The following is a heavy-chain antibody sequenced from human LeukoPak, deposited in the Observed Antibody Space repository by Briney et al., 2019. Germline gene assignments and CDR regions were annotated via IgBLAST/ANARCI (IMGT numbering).Heavy chain of an antibody. J-gene: IGHJ4*02. CDR1: GGSFSGYY. Sequence: SETLSLTCAVYGGSFSGYYRSWIRQPPGKGLEWIGEINHSGSTNYNPSLKSRVTISVDTSKNQFSLKLSSVTAADTAVYYCARDAMYCSGGSCYYYWGQGTLVTVSS. CDR2: INHSGST. D-gene: IGHD2-15*01. V-gene: IGHV4-34*01. CDR3: ARDAMYCSGGSCYYY.